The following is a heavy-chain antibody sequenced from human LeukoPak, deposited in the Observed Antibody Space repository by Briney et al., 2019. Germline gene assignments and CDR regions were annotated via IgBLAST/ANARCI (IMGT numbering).Heavy chain of an antibody. V-gene: IGHV3-23*01. CDR1: GFTFRRYG. D-gene: IGHD3-10*01. CDR2: ISGSGGNT. CDR3: ARDWYYSIDY. J-gene: IGHJ4*02. Sequence: GGSLRLSCAASGFTFRRYGMSWVRQAPGKGLEWVSAISGSGGNTFYGDSVKGRFTISRDNSRNTLYLQMNSLRAEDTAVYYCARDWYYSIDYWGQGTLVTVSS.